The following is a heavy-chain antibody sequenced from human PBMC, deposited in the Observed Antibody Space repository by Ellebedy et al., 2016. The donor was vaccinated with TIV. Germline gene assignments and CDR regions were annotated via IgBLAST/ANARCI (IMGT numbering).Heavy chain of an antibody. J-gene: IGHJ4*02. V-gene: IGHV3-23*01. CDR2: ISGSGGST. CDR3: AKDLLYFDY. D-gene: IGHD2/OR15-2a*01. Sequence: GESLKISXAASGFTFSSYAMSWVRQAPGKGLEWVSAISGSGGSTYYADSVKGRFTISRDNSKNTLYLQMNSLRAEDTAVYYCAKDLLYFDYWGQGTLVTVSS. CDR1: GFTFSSYA.